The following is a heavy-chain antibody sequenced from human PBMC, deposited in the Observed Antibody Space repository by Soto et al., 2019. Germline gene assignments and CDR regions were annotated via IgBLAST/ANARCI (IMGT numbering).Heavy chain of an antibody. J-gene: IGHJ4*02. CDR3: AKDGIYCASTDCVFDL. V-gene: IGHV3-23*01. CDR2: ISASGDST. Sequence: GGSLRLSCAVSGFTFNRFAMSWVRQAPGKGLEWVATISASGDSTYYAGSVKGRFTISRDNSKNTLYLQMNSLRAEDTAFFYCAKDGIYCASTDCVFDLWGQGTLVTVSS. D-gene: IGHD2-2*01. CDR1: GFTFNRFA.